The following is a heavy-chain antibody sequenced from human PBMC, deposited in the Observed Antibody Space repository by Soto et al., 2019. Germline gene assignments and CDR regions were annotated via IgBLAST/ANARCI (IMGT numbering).Heavy chain of an antibody. CDR3: TTGYGSSWGGWYYYGMDV. Sequence: EVQLVESGGGLVKPGGSLRLSCAASGFIFSNAWMNWVRQAPGKGLEWVGRLKSKTDGGTTDYAAPVKGRFTISRDDSKNTLYLQMNSLKTEDTAVYYCTTGYGSSWGGWYYYGMDVWGQGTTVTVSS. D-gene: IGHD6-6*01. CDR2: LKSKTDGGTT. J-gene: IGHJ6*02. V-gene: IGHV3-15*07. CDR1: GFIFSNAW.